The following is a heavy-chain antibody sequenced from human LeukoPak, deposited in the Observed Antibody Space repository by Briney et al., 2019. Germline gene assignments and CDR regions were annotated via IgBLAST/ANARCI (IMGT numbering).Heavy chain of an antibody. CDR2: ISGYNGNT. CDR3: ARDWGAYYGSGSYPFDY. D-gene: IGHD3-10*01. Sequence: ASVEVSCKVSGYTLTELSMHWVRQAPGKGLEWMGWISGYNGNTNYAQKLQGRVTMTTDTSTSTAYMELRSLRSDDTAVYYCARDWGAYYGSGSYPFDYWGQGTLVTVSS. V-gene: IGHV1-18*01. CDR1: GYTLTELS. J-gene: IGHJ4*02.